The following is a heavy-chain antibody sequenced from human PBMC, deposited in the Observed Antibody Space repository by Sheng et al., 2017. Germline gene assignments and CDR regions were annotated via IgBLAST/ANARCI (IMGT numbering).Heavy chain of an antibody. V-gene: IGHV4-31*03. CDR3: ASGSDLVATLTY. Sequence: QVQLQESGPGLVKPSQTLSLTCTVSGGSVNSGDYYWSWIRQHPGKGLEWIGYIYYDGSTWHNPSLKSRLAISLDTSENQFSLKLSSVTAADTAVYYCASGSDLVATLTYWGQGTLVTVSS. CDR2: IYYDGST. D-gene: IGHD5-12*01. J-gene: IGHJ4*02. CDR1: GGSVNSGDYY.